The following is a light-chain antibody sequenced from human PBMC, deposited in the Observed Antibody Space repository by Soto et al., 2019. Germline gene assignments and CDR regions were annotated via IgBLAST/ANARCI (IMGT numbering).Light chain of an antibody. CDR2: GAS. V-gene: IGKV1-5*01. Sequence: DIQMTQSPPTLSASVGDRVTITCRASQSIRHYLAWYQQMPGKAPKLLIYGASTLQSGVPSRFSGSGSGTEFTLTISSVQPDDFGTYFCQHHNSYSQTFGQGTKVDIK. CDR3: QHHNSYSQT. CDR1: QSIRHY. J-gene: IGKJ1*01.